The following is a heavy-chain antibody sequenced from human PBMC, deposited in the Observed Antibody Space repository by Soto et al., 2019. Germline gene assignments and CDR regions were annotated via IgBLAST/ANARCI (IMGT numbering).Heavy chain of an antibody. Sequence: QVQLVQSGAEVKKPGASVKVSCKASGYTFTSYAMHWVRQAPGQRLEWMGWINAGNGNTKYSQKFQGRVTITRDTYASTDYMELSSLRSEDTAVYYCARGLYSRQFDYWGQGTLVTVSS. J-gene: IGHJ4*02. CDR2: INAGNGNT. V-gene: IGHV1-3*01. D-gene: IGHD6-13*01. CDR1: GYTFTSYA. CDR3: ARGLYSRQFDY.